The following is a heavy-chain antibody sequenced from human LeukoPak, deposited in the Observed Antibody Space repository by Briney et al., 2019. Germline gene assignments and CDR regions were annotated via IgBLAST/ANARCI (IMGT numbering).Heavy chain of an antibody. Sequence: GASVNVSCKASGYTFTSYGISWVRQAPGQGLEWMGWISAYNGNTNYAQKLQGRVTMTTDTSTSTAYMELRSLRSDDTAVYYCARVPGTATYYYGMDVWGKGTTVTVSS. CDR3: ARVPGTATYYYGMDV. V-gene: IGHV1-18*01. CDR1: GYTFTSYG. J-gene: IGHJ6*04. D-gene: IGHD2-21*02. CDR2: ISAYNGNT.